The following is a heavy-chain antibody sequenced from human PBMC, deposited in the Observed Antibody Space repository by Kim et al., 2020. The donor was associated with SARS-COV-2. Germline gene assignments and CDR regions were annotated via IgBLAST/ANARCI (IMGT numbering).Heavy chain of an antibody. CDR3: ARGTVVVPASFDY. J-gene: IGHJ4*02. D-gene: IGHD2-2*01. Sequence: FNPSLQCRVTISVVSSKNQFALSLCSVTAADTAVYSCARGTVVVPASFDYWGQGTLVTVSS. V-gene: IGHV4-34*01.